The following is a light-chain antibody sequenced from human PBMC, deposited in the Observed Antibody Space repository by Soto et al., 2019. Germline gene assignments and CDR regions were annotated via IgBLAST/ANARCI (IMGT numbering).Light chain of an antibody. V-gene: IGLV2-14*01. J-gene: IGLJ1*01. CDR3: SSYTSSSTLV. Sequence: QSALTQPASVSGSPGQSITISCSGTSDDVGGYNYVSWYQHHPGKAPKLMIYEVSNRPSGLSSRFSGSKSGNTASLTISGLQTEDEADYYCSSYTSSSTLVFGTGTKLTVL. CDR1: SDDVGGYNY. CDR2: EVS.